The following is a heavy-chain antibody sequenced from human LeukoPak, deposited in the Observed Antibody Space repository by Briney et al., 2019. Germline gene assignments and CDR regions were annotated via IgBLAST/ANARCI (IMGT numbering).Heavy chain of an antibody. Sequence: SVKVSCKVSGYTLTELSMHWVRQAPGQGLEWMGWINPNSGGTNYAQKFQGRVTMTRDTSISTAYMELSRLRSDDTAVYYCARQTRWFDPWGQGTLVTVSS. J-gene: IGHJ5*02. V-gene: IGHV1-2*02. CDR1: GYTLTELS. CDR2: INPNSGGT. CDR3: ARQTRWFDP.